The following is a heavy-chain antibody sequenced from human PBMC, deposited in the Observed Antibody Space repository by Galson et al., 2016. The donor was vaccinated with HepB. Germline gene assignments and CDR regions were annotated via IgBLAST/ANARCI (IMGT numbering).Heavy chain of an antibody. V-gene: IGHV3-48*02. CDR2: ISSTSNTI. J-gene: IGHJ6*02. CDR1: GFTFGSYS. D-gene: IGHD2-21*02. CDR3: ARDGSYCGGDCYSFHYGLDV. Sequence: SLRLSCAVSGFTFGSYSMNWVRQAPGKGLEWVSYISSTSNTIFYADSVKGRFTISRDNAKNSLYLQMNSLRDEDTAVYYCARDGSYCGGDCYSFHYGLDVWGQGTTVTVSS.